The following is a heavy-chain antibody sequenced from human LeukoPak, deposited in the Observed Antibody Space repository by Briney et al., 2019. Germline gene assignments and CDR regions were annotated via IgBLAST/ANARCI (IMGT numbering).Heavy chain of an antibody. CDR1: GFTFSSNA. D-gene: IGHD1-1*01. CDR3: AKDSTGKLDS. CDR2: VSGSGGST. Sequence: GGSLRLSCAASGFTFSSNAMSWVRQTPGKGLEWVSAVSGSGGSTYYADSEKGRFSISRDNSKNTLYLQMNSLRAEDTAVYYCAKDSTGKLDSWGQGTLVTVSS. J-gene: IGHJ4*02. V-gene: IGHV3-23*01.